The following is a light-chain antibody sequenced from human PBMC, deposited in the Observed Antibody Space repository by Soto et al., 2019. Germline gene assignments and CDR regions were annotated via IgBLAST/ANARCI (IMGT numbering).Light chain of an antibody. Sequence: DIQMTQSPSTLSASVGVRVTITCRASQSISSWLAWYQQKPGKAPKLLIYDASSLESGVPSRFSGSGSGTEFTLTISSLQPDDFATYYCQQYNSYSFTFGPGTKVDIK. CDR2: DAS. CDR3: QQYNSYSFT. V-gene: IGKV1-5*01. J-gene: IGKJ3*01. CDR1: QSISSW.